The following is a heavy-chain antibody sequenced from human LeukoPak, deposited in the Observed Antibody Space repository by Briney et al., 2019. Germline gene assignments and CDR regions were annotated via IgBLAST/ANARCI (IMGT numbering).Heavy chain of an antibody. J-gene: IGHJ4*02. Sequence: SETLSLTCIVSSGSISSSPYHWGWVGQPPGKGLEWIGSIHHSGRTYYNPSLKSRVAISVDTARNQFSLRVPSVTAADTAVYYCVSSSWAFDFWGQGTLVSVSS. CDR2: IHHSGRT. V-gene: IGHV4-39*01. CDR1: SGSISSSPYH. CDR3: VSSSWAFDF. D-gene: IGHD6-13*01.